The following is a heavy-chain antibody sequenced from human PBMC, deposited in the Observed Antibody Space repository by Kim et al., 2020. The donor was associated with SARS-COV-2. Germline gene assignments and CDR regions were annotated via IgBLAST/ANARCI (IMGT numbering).Heavy chain of an antibody. D-gene: IGHD3-10*01. J-gene: IGHJ4*02. Sequence: ASVKVSCKASGYTFSSVDLYWLRQAPGQRLEWMGRINAGKGNTEYSQKFQGRVTISRDTSASTAYMELSSLTSEDTAMYHCARRSSASGPYDYWGQGTLVTVSS. CDR1: GYTFSSVD. V-gene: IGHV1-3*01. CDR3: ARRSSASGPYDY. CDR2: INAGKGNT.